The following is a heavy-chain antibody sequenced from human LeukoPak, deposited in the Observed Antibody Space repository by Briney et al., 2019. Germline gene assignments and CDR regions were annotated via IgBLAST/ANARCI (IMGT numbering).Heavy chain of an antibody. Sequence: GESLQIPCKGSAYSFTSYWIGWVRQMPRKGLEWMGSIYPGDSDTRYSPSFQGQVTISADKSISTAYLQWSSLKVSDTAMYYCASSLNYYDSSGYYYGFDYWGQGNLVTVSS. J-gene: IGHJ4*02. CDR2: IYPGDSDT. D-gene: IGHD3-22*01. CDR3: ASSLNYYDSSGYYYGFDY. CDR1: AYSFTSYW. V-gene: IGHV5-51*01.